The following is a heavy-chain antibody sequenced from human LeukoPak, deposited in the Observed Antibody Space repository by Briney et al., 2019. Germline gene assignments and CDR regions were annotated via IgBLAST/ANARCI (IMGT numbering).Heavy chain of an antibody. CDR2: ISSSSSYI. J-gene: IGHJ4*02. D-gene: IGHD6-19*01. Sequence: SGGSLRLSCAASGFTFSSYSMNWVRQAPGKGLEWVSSISSSSSYIYYADSVKGRFTISRDNAKNSLYLQMNSLRAEDTAVYYCAKRTAVAGPNFDYWGQGTLVTVSS. V-gene: IGHV3-21*01. CDR1: GFTFSSYS. CDR3: AKRTAVAGPNFDY.